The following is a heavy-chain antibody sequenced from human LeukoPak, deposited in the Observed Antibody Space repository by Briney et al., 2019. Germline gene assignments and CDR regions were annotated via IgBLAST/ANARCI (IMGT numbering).Heavy chain of an antibody. Sequence: SVKVSCNASGGTFSSYAISWVRQAPGQGLEWMGGIIPIFGTANYAQKFQGRVTITTDESTSTAYMELSSLRSEDTAVYYCARASYSNYEGHMGYWGQGTLVTVSS. J-gene: IGHJ4*02. CDR1: GGTFSSYA. CDR2: IIPIFGTA. CDR3: ARASYSNYEGHMGY. V-gene: IGHV1-69*05. D-gene: IGHD4-11*01.